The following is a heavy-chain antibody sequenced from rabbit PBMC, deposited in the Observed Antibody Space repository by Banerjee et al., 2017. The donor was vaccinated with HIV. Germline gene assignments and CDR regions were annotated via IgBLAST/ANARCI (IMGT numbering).Heavy chain of an antibody. Sequence: QQQLEESGGGLFQPGGSLALTCKASGFSFSSYYVMCWVRQAPGKGLEWIGCIYTSSGSTYYASWAKGRFTITRSTSLNTVTLQLNSLTAADTATYFCARGDGYGGYGYAYYGMDLWGPGTLVTVS. D-gene: IGHD6-1*01. J-gene: IGHJ6*01. CDR3: ARGDGYGGYGYAYYGMDL. CDR1: GFSFSSYYV. CDR2: IYTSSGST. V-gene: IGHV1S43*01.